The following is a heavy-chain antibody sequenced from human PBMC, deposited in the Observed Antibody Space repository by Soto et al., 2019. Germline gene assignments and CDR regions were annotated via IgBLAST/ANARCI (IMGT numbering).Heavy chain of an antibody. D-gene: IGHD2-8*01. V-gene: IGHV1-8*01. CDR1: GYTFTSYD. CDR3: ARGVDNGVDV. J-gene: IGHJ6*02. CDR2: MSPTSGAT. Sequence: QVQLVQSGAEVTKPGASVKVSCKASGYTFTSYDINWVRQATGQGLEWMGWMSPTSGATGYAQKFQGRVTMTRDTSISTVYMERSNLRSEDTAIYYCARGVDNGVDVWGQGSTVTVSS.